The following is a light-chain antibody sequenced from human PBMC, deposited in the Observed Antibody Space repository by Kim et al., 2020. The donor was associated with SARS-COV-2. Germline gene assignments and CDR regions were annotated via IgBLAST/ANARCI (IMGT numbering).Light chain of an antibody. CDR3: QQYGSSPYT. J-gene: IGKJ2*01. CDR1: QSVSSSY. Sequence: SPGERATLSCRASQSVSSSYLAWYQQKPGQAPRLLIYGASSRATGIPDRFSGSGSGTDFTLTISRLDPEDFAVYYCQQYGSSPYTFGQGTKVDIK. CDR2: GAS. V-gene: IGKV3-20*01.